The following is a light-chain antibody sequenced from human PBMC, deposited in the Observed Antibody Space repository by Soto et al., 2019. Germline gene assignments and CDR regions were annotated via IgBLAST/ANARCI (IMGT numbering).Light chain of an antibody. CDR2: EVS. V-gene: IGLV2-23*02. CDR1: SSDVGSYNL. CDR3: CSYAGSSTVV. J-gene: IGLJ2*01. Sequence: QSALTQPASVSGSPGQSITISCTGTSSDVGSYNLVSWYQQHPGKAPKLMIYEVSKRPSGVSNRFSGSKSGNTASLKISGLQAEDEADYYCCSYAGSSTVVFGGGTKVTLL.